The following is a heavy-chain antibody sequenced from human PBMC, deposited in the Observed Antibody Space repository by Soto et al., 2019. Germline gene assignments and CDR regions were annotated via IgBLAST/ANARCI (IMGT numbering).Heavy chain of an antibody. CDR3: AHIRITTRYYYYYGMDV. V-gene: IGHV2-5*02. CDR1: GFSLSTSGVG. J-gene: IGHJ6*02. CDR2: IYWDDDK. Sequence: QITLKESGPPLVKPTQTLTLTCTFSGFSLSTSGVGVGWIRQPPGKALEWLALIYWDDDKRYSPSLKSRLTITKDTSKTQVVLTMTNMDPVDTATYYCAHIRITTRYYYYYGMDVWGQGTTVTVSS.